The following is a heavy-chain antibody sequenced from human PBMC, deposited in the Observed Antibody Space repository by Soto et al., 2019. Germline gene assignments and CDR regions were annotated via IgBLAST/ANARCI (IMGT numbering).Heavy chain of an antibody. CDR2: KNPNSGNT. Sequence: QVQLVQSGAEVKKPGASVKVSCKASGYTFTSYDINWVRQATGQGIEWMGWKNPNSGNTGYAQKFQGRVTMTRNTSISTAYMELSSLRSEDTAVYYCSRAGPYSSSWYIDFYYYYGMDVWGQGTTVTVSS. D-gene: IGHD6-13*01. CDR3: SRAGPYSSSWYIDFYYYYGMDV. CDR1: GYTFTSYD. J-gene: IGHJ6*02. V-gene: IGHV1-8*01.